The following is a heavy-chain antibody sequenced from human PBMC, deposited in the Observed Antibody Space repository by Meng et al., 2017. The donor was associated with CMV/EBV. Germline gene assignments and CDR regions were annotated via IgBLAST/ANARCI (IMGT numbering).Heavy chain of an antibody. CDR3: ARMGIAADGVVDY. J-gene: IGHJ4*02. Sequence: SETLSLTCTVSGGSISSGGYYWSWIRQHPGKGLEWIGYIYYSGSTYYNPSLKSRVTISVDTSKNQFSLKLSSVTAADTAVYYCARMGIAADGVVDYWGQGTLVTVSS. V-gene: IGHV4-31*03. D-gene: IGHD6-13*01. CDR1: GGSISSGGYY. CDR2: IYYSGST.